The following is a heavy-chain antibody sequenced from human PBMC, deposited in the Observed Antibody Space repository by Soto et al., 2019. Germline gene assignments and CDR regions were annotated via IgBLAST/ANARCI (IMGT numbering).Heavy chain of an antibody. J-gene: IGHJ6*02. V-gene: IGHV3-7*03. Sequence: VQLVESGGGLVQPGGSLRLSCAASGFTFRSYWMNWVRQAPGKGLEWVANIKQDGSEKYYVDSVKGRFTISRDNAKSSLYLQMNSLRAEDTAVYYCARDRGGVTVLVMATPRRYTLDVWGQGTTVSVSS. CDR3: ARDRGGVTVLVMATPRRYTLDV. CDR2: IKQDGSEK. D-gene: IGHD5-12*01. CDR1: GFTFRSYW.